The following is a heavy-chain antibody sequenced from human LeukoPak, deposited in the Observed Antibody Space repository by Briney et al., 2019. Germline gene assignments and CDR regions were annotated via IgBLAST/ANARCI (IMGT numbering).Heavy chain of an antibody. J-gene: IGHJ4*02. Sequence: PGRSLRLSCAASGFTFRSFGMHWVRQAPGKGLEWVAIIWNDGSNKYYADSVKGRFTVSRDNSKNTLYLQMNSLGPEDTAVYYCASRISDYGDYGEVFWGQGTLVTVSS. CDR1: GFTFRSFG. D-gene: IGHD4-17*01. CDR2: IWNDGSNK. CDR3: ASRISDYGDYGEVF. V-gene: IGHV3-33*01.